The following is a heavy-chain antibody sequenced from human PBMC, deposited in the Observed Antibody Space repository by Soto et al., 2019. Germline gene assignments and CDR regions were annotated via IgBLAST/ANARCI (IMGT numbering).Heavy chain of an antibody. CDR1: GFTFSSYG. D-gene: IGHD5-18*01. CDR3: AKGYSYGYWWHYLDY. J-gene: IGHJ4*02. Sequence: PGGSLRLSCAASGFTFSSYGMHWVRQAPGKGLEWVAVISYDGSNKYYADSVKGRFTISRDNSKNTLYLQMNSLRAEDTAVYYCAKGYSYGYWWHYLDYWGQGTLVTVSS. CDR2: ISYDGSNK. V-gene: IGHV3-30*18.